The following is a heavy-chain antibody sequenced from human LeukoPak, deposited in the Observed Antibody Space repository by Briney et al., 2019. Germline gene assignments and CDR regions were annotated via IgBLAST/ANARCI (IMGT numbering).Heavy chain of an antibody. V-gene: IGHV4-61*02. J-gene: IGHJ3*02. CDR3: ARGPPDCSSTSCYAFDAFDI. D-gene: IGHD2-2*01. CDR1: GGSISSGSYY. Sequence: SETLSLTCTVSGGSISSGSYYWNWIRQPAGKGLEWIGRIYTSGDTNYNPSLKSRVTISVDTSKNQFSLKLSSVTAADTAVYYCARGPPDCSSTSCYAFDAFDIWGQGTMVTVSS. CDR2: IYTSGDT.